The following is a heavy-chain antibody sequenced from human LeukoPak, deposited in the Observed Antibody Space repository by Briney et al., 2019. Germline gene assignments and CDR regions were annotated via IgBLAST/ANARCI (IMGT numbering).Heavy chain of an antibody. J-gene: IGHJ4*02. CDR1: GGSISSYY. V-gene: IGHV4-4*07. Sequence: SETLSLTCTVSGGSISSYYWSWIRQPAGKGLEWIGRIYSSGNTNYNPSLKSRVTVSVDTSKNQFSLKLSSVTAADTAVYYCARWYYYDSRGYYFDFWGKGTLVTVSS. CDR2: IYSSGNT. CDR3: ARWYYYDSRGYYFDF. D-gene: IGHD3-22*01.